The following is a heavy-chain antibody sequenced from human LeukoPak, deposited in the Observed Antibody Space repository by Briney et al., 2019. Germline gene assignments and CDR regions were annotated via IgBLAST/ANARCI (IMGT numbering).Heavy chain of an antibody. V-gene: IGHV3-74*01. D-gene: IGHD6-13*01. CDR2: INSDGSST. J-gene: IGHJ6*03. CDR3: ARDTGIAAAGYYYYYYMDV. Sequence: GGSLRLSCAASGFTFSSYWMHWVRQAPGKGLVWVSRINSDGSSTSYADSVKGRFTISRDNAKNTPYLQMNSLRAEDTAVYYCARDTGIAAAGYYYYYYMDVWGKGTTVTVSS. CDR1: GFTFSSYW.